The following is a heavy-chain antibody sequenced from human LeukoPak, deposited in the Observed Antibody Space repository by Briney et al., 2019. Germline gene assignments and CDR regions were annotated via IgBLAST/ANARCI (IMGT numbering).Heavy chain of an antibody. CDR3: AKGYDSSGYPGSWGLD. CDR1: GFTFSTYW. J-gene: IGHJ4*02. Sequence: GGSLRLSCAASGFTFSTYWMSWVRLAPGKGLEWVSAISGSGGSTYYADSVKGRFTISRDNSKNTLYLQMNSLRAEDTAVYYCAKGYDSSGYPGSWGLDWGQGTLVTVSS. V-gene: IGHV3-23*01. CDR2: ISGSGGST. D-gene: IGHD3-22*01.